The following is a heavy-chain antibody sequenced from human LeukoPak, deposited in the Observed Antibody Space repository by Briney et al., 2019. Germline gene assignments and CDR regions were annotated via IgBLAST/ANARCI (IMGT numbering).Heavy chain of an antibody. V-gene: IGHV1-2*06. CDR1: GYTFTGYY. J-gene: IGHJ5*02. D-gene: IGHD3-10*01. Sequence: ASVKVSCKXSGYTFTGYYMHWVRQAPGQGLEWMGRINPNSGGTNYSQKFQGRVTMTRDTSISTAYMELSRLRSDDTAVYYCASGAYYYGSGSWFDPWGQGTLVTVSS. CDR2: INPNSGGT. CDR3: ASGAYYYGSGSWFDP.